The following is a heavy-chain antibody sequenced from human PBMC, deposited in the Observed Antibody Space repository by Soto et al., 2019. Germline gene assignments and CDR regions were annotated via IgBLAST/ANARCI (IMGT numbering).Heavy chain of an antibody. Sequence: GGSLRLSCAASGFTFSSYWMHWVRQAPGKGLVWVSRINSDGSSTSYADSVKGRFTISRDNAKNTLYLQMNSLRAEDTAVYYRARVRIAAAGRPGLFDYWGQGTLVTVSS. D-gene: IGHD6-13*01. CDR1: GFTFSSYW. V-gene: IGHV3-74*01. CDR2: INSDGSST. J-gene: IGHJ4*02. CDR3: ARVRIAAAGRPGLFDY.